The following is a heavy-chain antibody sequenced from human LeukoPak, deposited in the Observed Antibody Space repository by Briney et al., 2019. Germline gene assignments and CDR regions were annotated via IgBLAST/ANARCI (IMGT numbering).Heavy chain of an antibody. CDR2: INPNSGDT. V-gene: IGHV1-2*06. CDR1: GYVLSGYY. D-gene: IGHD3-16*01. Sequence: ASVKVSCKASGYVLSGYYIHWVRQAPGQGLEWMGRINPNSGDTNYIQKFQGRVTMTRDTSISTAYMDRRSLKSDDTAVYYCARDRGSGGNHFDYWGQGTLVTVSS. CDR3: ARDRGSGGNHFDY. J-gene: IGHJ4*02.